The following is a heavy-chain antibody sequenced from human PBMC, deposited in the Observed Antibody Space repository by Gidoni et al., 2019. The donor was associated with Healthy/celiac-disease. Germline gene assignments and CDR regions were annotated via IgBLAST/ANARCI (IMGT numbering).Heavy chain of an antibody. CDR1: GGSFSGYY. V-gene: IGHV4-34*01. J-gene: IGHJ5*02. Sequence: QVQLQQWGAGLLKPSETLSLTCAVYGGSFSGYYWSWIRQPPGKGLEWIGEIHHSGSTNYNPSIKRRVTISVDTSKNQFSLKLSSVTAADTAVYYCARFGLLWFGELSRHWFDPWGQGTLVTVSS. CDR2: IHHSGST. D-gene: IGHD3-10*01. CDR3: ARFGLLWFGELSRHWFDP.